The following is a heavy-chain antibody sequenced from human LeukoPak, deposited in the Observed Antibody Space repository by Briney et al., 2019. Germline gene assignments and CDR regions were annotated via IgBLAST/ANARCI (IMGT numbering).Heavy chain of an antibody. CDR1: GGSVSSYY. V-gene: IGHV4-59*02. CDR2: IYDNGKT. CDR3: ARDGYIYSSGYYYFDY. D-gene: IGHD3-22*01. J-gene: IGHJ4*02. Sequence: SETLSLTCSVSGGSVSSYYWTWIRQPPKKGLEWLGHIYDNGKTNYNPSLKSRVTMSVDTSKNQFSLKLSSVTAADTAVYYCARDGYIYSSGYYYFDYWGQGTLVTVSS.